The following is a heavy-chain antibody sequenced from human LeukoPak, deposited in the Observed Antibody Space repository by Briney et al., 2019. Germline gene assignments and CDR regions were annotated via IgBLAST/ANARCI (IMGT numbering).Heavy chain of an antibody. J-gene: IGHJ4*02. D-gene: IGHD4-11*01. CDR3: ARGVYSLDY. CDR1: GFTFSSYW. Sequence: QPGGSLRLSCAASGFTFSSYWMSWVRQAPGKGLEWVANIKQDGSEIYYVASVRGRFTISRDNAKSSLFLQMNSLRAEDTAVYYCARGVYSLDYWGQGTLVTVSS. CDR2: IKQDGSEI. V-gene: IGHV3-7*01.